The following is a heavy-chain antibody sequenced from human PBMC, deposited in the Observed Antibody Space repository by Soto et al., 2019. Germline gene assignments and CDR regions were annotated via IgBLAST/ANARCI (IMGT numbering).Heavy chain of an antibody. D-gene: IGHD2-21*01. J-gene: IGHJ4*02. Sequence: QVQLVQSGAEVKKPGSSVKVSCKASGGTFSSYAISWVRQAPGQGLEWMGGIIPIFGTANYAQKSQGRVTTTADEPTSTAYMALSSLRPEDTGVEDCARGKASRDYWSQGTPGTFSS. V-gene: IGHV1-69*01. CDR3: ARGKASRDY. CDR2: IIPIFGTA. CDR1: GGTFSSYA.